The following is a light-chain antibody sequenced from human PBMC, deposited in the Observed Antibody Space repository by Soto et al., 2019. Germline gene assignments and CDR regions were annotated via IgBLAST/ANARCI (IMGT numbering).Light chain of an antibody. J-gene: IGLJ3*02. CDR2: DNT. V-gene: IGLV1-40*01. Sequence: QAVVTQPPSVSGAPGQRVTISCTGSTSNIGAGYDVHWYQQLPGTAPKLLIYDNTNRPSGVPDRFSGSKSGTSASLAITGLQPEDEADYYCQSYDRSLAGVFGGGTKVTVL. CDR1: TSNIGAGYD. CDR3: QSYDRSLAGV.